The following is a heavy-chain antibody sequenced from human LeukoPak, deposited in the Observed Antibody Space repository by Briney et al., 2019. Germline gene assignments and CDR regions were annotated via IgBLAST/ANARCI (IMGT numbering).Heavy chain of an antibody. D-gene: IGHD2-21*01. CDR1: GFTFSSYS. J-gene: IGHJ2*01. Sequence: GGSLRLSCAASGFTFSSYSMNWVRQAPGKGLEWVSSISSSSSYIYYADSVKGRFTISRDNAKNSLYLQMYSLRAEDTAVYYCARDMVVNAIRTWYFDLWGRGTLVTVSS. CDR3: ARDMVVNAIRTWYFDL. V-gene: IGHV3-21*01. CDR2: ISSSSSYI.